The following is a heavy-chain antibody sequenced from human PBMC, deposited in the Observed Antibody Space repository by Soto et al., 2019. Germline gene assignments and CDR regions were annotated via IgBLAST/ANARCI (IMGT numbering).Heavy chain of an antibody. CDR3: AAPRNPYNRNYLPFDY. CDR1: GFTFSSYA. J-gene: IGHJ4*02. Sequence: GGSLRLSCAASGFTFSSYAMHWVRQAPGKGLEWVAVISYDGSNKYYADSVKGRFTISRDNSKNTLYLQMNSLRAEDTAVYYCAAPRNPYNRNYLPFDYWGQGTLVTVSS. CDR2: ISYDGSNK. V-gene: IGHV3-30-3*01. D-gene: IGHD1-7*01.